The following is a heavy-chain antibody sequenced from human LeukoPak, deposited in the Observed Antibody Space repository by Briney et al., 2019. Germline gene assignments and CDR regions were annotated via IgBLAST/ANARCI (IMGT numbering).Heavy chain of an antibody. Sequence: ASVKVSCKTSGYSFTDDYVQWVRQAPGQGLEWMGWIDPDSGFTNYAQKFQGRVTMTRDTSISTAYMEVRRLRPDDTAVYYCAPTPEAYTSNWNVWGQGTLVTVSS. V-gene: IGHV1-2*02. J-gene: IGHJ4*02. CDR1: GYSFTDDY. CDR2: IDPDSGFT. D-gene: IGHD1-1*01. CDR3: APTPEAYTSNWNV.